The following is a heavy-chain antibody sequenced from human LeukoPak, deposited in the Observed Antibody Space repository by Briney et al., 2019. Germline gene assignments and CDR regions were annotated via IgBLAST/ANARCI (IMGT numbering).Heavy chain of an antibody. V-gene: IGHV3-66*01. CDR2: IHNVGPT. D-gene: IGHD4-11*01. CDR3: ARGSGLVSNLFDY. CDR1: GFTVSSNH. J-gene: IGHJ4*02. Sequence: GGSLRLSCAASGFTVSSNHITWVRQAPGKGLEWVSVIHNVGPTYYADSVKGRFSISRDNSKNTVSLQMNSLRVEDTAVYYCARGSGLVSNLFDYWGQGTLVTVSS.